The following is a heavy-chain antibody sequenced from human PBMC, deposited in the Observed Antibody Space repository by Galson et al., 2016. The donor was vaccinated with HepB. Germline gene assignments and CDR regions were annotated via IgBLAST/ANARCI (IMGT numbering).Heavy chain of an antibody. Sequence: SVKVSCKASAYNFTDYYIHWVRQAPGQGLEWMGIINTNTGVTSSPQRLRGRVPMTSDTSTSTLYMELSSLRSDDTAVYFCARWPTKGQTNMEGVVRAGMDVWGQGTPVTVSS. CDR3: ARWPTKGQTNMEGVVRAGMDV. CDR1: AYNFTDYY. CDR2: INTNTGVT. V-gene: IGHV1-46*04. D-gene: IGHD2-8*01. J-gene: IGHJ6*02.